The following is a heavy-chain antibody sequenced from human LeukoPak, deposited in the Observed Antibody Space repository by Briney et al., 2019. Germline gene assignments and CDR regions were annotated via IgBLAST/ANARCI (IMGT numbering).Heavy chain of an antibody. CDR1: GGSFSGYY. Sequence: SETLSLTCAVYGGSFSGYYWSWIRQPPGKGLEWIGEINHSGSTNYNPSLKSQVTISVDTSKNQFSLKLSSVTAADTAVYYCARVGSVGARKVDYWGQGTLVTVSS. V-gene: IGHV4-34*01. J-gene: IGHJ4*02. CDR2: INHSGST. D-gene: IGHD1-26*01. CDR3: ARVGSVGARKVDY.